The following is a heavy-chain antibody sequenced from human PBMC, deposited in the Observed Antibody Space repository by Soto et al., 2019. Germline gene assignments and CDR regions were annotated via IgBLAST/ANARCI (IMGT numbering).Heavy chain of an antibody. D-gene: IGHD6-13*01. J-gene: IGHJ4*01. Sequence: GGSLRLSCAVSPFAFGNYSMSWVRHAPGKGMEWVSAFSGSGDRAYYADTVKGLFTISKHNSKNTQYLQINSLIAEDTALYYCAKDVRPNSRNYLEYLDQGSLDTVSS. CDR2: FSGSGDRA. CDR3: AKDVRPNSRNYLEY. CDR1: PFAFGNYS. V-gene: IGHV3-23*01.